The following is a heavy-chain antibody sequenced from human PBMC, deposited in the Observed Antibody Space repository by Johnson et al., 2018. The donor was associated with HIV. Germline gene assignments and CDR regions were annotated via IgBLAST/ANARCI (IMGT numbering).Heavy chain of an antibody. D-gene: IGHD3-22*01. J-gene: IGHJ3*02. CDR1: GFTFSSYA. V-gene: IGHV3-9*01. CDR3: AKGGYDSEDAFDI. CDR2: ISWNSGSI. Sequence: VRLVESGGGLVQPGGSLRLSCAASGFTFSSYAMSWVRQAPGKGLEWVSGISWNSGSIGYADSVQGRFTISRDNAKNSLYLQMNSLRAEDTALYYCAKGGYDSEDAFDIWGHGTTVTVSS.